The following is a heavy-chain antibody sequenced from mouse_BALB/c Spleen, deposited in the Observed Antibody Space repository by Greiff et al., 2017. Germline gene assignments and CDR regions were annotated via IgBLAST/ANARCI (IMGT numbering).Heavy chain of an antibody. CDR1: GYSITSGYY. Sequence: DVQLQESGPGLVKPSQSLSLTCSVTGYSITSGYYWNWIRQFPGNKLEWMGYISYDGSNNYNPSLKNRISITRDTSKNQFFLKLNSVTTEDTATYYCARDEGWDPDYYAMDYWGQGTSVTVSS. CDR2: ISYDGSN. D-gene: IGHD3-3*01. V-gene: IGHV3-6*02. J-gene: IGHJ4*01. CDR3: ARDEGWDPDYYAMDY.